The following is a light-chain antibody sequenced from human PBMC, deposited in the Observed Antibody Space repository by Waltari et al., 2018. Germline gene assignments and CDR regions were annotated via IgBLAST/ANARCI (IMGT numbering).Light chain of an antibody. J-gene: IGKJ1*01. CDR3: LHYNNYPWT. CDR1: ESISSW. CDR2: KAS. Sequence: DIQMTQSPSTLSASVGDSVTITCRASESISSWLAWYQQKPGKAPKLLINKASRLESGVPARFSGSGSGTEFTLTISSLQPDDFATYYCLHYNNYPWTFGQGTKVEIK. V-gene: IGKV1-5*03.